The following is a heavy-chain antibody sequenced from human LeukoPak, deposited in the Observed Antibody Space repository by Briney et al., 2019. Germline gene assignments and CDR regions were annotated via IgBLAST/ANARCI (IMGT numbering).Heavy chain of an antibody. CDR2: IKSKTDGGTT. CDR1: GFTFSSYG. CDR3: TTAEHYDILTGYYRIDY. V-gene: IGHV3-15*01. D-gene: IGHD3-9*01. J-gene: IGHJ4*02. Sequence: PGGSLRLSCAASGFTFSSYGMSWVRQAPGKGLEWVGRIKSKTDGGTTDYAAPVKGRFTISRDDSKNTLYLQMNSLKTEDTAVYYCTTAEHYDILTGYYRIDYWGQGTLVTVSS.